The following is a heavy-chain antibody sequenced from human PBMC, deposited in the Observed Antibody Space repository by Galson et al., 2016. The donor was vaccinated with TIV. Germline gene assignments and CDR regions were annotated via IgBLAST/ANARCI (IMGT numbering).Heavy chain of an antibody. Sequence: SLRLSCAASGFTFSSHAMGWVRQAPGKGLEWVSAISGSGGVTHYADSVKGRFTISRDNSKNTLHLQMNSPRAEDTAVYYCAKGGYTRSSEAHAFHIWGQGTMVTVSS. J-gene: IGHJ3*02. CDR1: GFTFSSHA. V-gene: IGHV3-23*01. CDR3: AKGGYTRSSEAHAFHI. D-gene: IGHD6-25*01. CDR2: ISGSGGVT.